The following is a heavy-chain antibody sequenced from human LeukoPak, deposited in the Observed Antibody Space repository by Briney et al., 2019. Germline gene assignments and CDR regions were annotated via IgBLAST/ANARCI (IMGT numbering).Heavy chain of an antibody. CDR2: ISSSSSTI. CDR1: GFTFSDYY. V-gene: IGHV3-11*04. Sequence: GGSLRLSCAASGFTFSDYYMSWIRQAPGKGLEWVSYISSSSSTIYYADSVKGRFTISRDNAKNSLYLQMNSLRAEDTAVYYCARDGRDSSSSYYYYYMDVWGEGTTVTVSS. D-gene: IGHD6-6*01. CDR3: ARDGRDSSSSYYYYYMDV. J-gene: IGHJ6*03.